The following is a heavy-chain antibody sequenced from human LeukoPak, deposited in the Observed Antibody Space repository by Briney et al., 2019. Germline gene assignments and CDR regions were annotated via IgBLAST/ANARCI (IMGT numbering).Heavy chain of an antibody. CDR1: GFTFIDYD. V-gene: IGHV3-13*01. Sequence: GGSLRLSCAASGFTFIDYDMHWVRQVIGKGLEWVSAIGIRGDTHYSGSVKGRFTISRENAESSLYLQMNSLRAEDTAVYYCARDHMVRDDAFDIWGQGTMVTVSS. CDR3: ARDHMVRDDAFDI. J-gene: IGHJ3*02. D-gene: IGHD3-10*01. CDR2: IGIRGDT.